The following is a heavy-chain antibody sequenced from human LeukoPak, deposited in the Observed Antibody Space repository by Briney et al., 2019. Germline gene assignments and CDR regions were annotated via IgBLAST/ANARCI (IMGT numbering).Heavy chain of an antibody. D-gene: IGHD1-14*01. V-gene: IGHV3-33*01. CDR1: GFTFSSYG. CDR3: ARSETGPTGLWGRLPLNALAPEY. CDR2: IWYDGSNK. Sequence: GGSLRLSCAASGFTFSSYGMHWVRQAPGKGLEWVALIWYDGSNKYYADSVKGRFTISRDNSKNTLYLQMNSLRAEDTAVYYCARSETGPTGLWGRLPLNALAPEYWGQGTLVTVSS. J-gene: IGHJ4*02.